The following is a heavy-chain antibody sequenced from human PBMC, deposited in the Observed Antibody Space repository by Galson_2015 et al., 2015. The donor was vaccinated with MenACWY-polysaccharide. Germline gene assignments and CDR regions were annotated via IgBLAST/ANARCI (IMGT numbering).Heavy chain of an antibody. CDR1: GFTFSSYA. V-gene: IGHV3-23*01. CDR3: AKAHIAARPDRRMVYYYYFDN. Sequence: SLRLSCAASGFTFSSYAMNWVRQAPGKGLEWVSVISDSDGRTYYADSVKGRFTISRDNSRNTLYLQMNSLRAEDTAVYYCAKAHIAARPDRRMVYYYYFDNWGQGIQVTVSS. J-gene: IGHJ4*02. CDR2: ISDSDGRT. D-gene: IGHD6-6*01.